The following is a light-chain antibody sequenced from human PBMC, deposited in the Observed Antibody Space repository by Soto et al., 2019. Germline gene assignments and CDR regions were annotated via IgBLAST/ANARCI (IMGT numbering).Light chain of an antibody. CDR2: DNT. CDR3: QSYDRSLSGSRV. CDR1: SSNIGAGFD. V-gene: IGLV1-40*01. J-gene: IGLJ1*01. Sequence: QSVLTQPPSVSGAPGQRVTISCTGSSSNIGAGFDVHGYQQLPGTAPKLLIYDNTNRPSGVPDRFSGSKSGTSASLAISGLQAEDGADYYCQSYDRSLSGSRVFGTGTKLTVL.